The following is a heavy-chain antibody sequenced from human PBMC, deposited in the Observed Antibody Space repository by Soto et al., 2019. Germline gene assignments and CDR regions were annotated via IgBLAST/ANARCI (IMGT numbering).Heavy chain of an antibody. D-gene: IGHD5-18*01. CDR1: GFTFSSYA. Sequence: GGSLRLSCAASGFTFSSYAMSWVRQAPGKGLEWVSAISGSGGSTYYADSVKGRFTISRDNSKNTLYLQMNSLRAEDTAVYYCANTGGYSYGYSDYWGQGTMFTVSS. CDR2: ISGSGGST. CDR3: ANTGGYSYGYSDY. V-gene: IGHV3-23*01. J-gene: IGHJ4*02.